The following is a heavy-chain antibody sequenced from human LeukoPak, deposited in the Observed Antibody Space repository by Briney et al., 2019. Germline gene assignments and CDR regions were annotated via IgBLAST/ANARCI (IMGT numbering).Heavy chain of an antibody. CDR2: IYYSGST. CDR1: GGSNSSYY. D-gene: IGHD5-12*01. J-gene: IGHJ4*02. Sequence: PSETLSLTCTVSGGSNSSYYWSWIRQPPGKGPEWIGYIYYSGSTNYNPSLKSRVTISLDTSKNQFSLKVSSVTAADTAVYYCARHERAYDNFDYWGQGTLVTVSS. CDR3: ARHERAYDNFDY. V-gene: IGHV4-59*08.